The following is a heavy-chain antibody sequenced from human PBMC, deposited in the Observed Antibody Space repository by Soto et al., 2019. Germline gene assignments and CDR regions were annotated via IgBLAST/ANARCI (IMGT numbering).Heavy chain of an antibody. V-gene: IGHV3-66*01. D-gene: IGHD3-22*01. J-gene: IGHJ4*02. CDR1: GFDVSNTD. CDR3: AREAIIVIAAPEYYFDS. CDR2: IYSGGYT. Sequence: EVQLVESGGDLVQRGGSLRLSCAASGFDVSNTDMSWVRQAPGKGLAWVSVIYSGGYTNYADSVKGRFIVSRDSPKNTLYLQMDSLRAEDTAVYYCAREAIIVIAAPEYYFDSWGQGTLVTVSS.